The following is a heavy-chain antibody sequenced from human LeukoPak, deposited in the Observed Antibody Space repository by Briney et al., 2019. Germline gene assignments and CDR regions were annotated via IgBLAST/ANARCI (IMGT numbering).Heavy chain of an antibody. Sequence: PGGSLRLSCAASGFTFSSYSMNWLRQAPGKGLEWVSYISSSSSTIYYADSVKGRFTISRDNAKNSLYLQMNSLRDEDTAVYYCARDYDSSGYYYIHFDYWGQGTLVTVSS. CDR3: ARDYDSSGYYYIHFDY. J-gene: IGHJ4*02. CDR2: ISSSSSTI. V-gene: IGHV3-48*02. CDR1: GFTFSSYS. D-gene: IGHD3-22*01.